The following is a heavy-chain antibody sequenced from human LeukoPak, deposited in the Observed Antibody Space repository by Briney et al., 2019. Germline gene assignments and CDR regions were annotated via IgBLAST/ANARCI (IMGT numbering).Heavy chain of an antibody. D-gene: IGHD6-6*01. J-gene: IGHJ4*02. CDR3: ASGTAARSVFDY. Sequence: GGSLRLSCAASGFTVSSNYMSWVRQAPGKGLEWVSVIYSGGSTYYADSVKGRFTISRDNSKNTLYLQMNSLRAEDTAVYYCASGTAARSVFDYWGQGTLVTVPS. V-gene: IGHV3-66*01. CDR1: GFTVSSNY. CDR2: IYSGGST.